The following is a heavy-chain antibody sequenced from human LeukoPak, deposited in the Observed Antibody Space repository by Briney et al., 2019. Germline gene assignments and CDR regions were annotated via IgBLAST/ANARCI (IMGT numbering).Heavy chain of an antibody. CDR1: GGSVSSGSYY. CDR2: IYYSGST. D-gene: IGHD2-2*01. J-gene: IGHJ6*03. Sequence: SETLSLTCTVSGGSVSSGSYYWSWTRQPPGKGLEWIGYIYYSGSTNYNPSLKSRVTISVDTSKNQFSLKLSSVTAADTAVYYCARSVTGYQLLWGGYYYYMDVWGKGTTVTVSS. V-gene: IGHV4-61*01. CDR3: ARSVTGYQLLWGGYYYYMDV.